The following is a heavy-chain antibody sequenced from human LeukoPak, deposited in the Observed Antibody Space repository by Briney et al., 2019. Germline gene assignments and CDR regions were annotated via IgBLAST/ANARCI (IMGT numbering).Heavy chain of an antibody. V-gene: IGHV3-73*01. Sequence: GGSLRLSCAGSGFTFSGSAIHWVRQASGKGLEWVGRIRSNYATTYAASMKGRFTISRDDSQNTAYLQINSLKTEDTAVYYCTRLYDGSGTYYNGDYWGQGTLVTVSS. CDR1: GFTFSGSA. J-gene: IGHJ4*02. CDR3: TRLYDGSGTYYNGDY. CDR2: IRSNYAT. D-gene: IGHD3-10*01.